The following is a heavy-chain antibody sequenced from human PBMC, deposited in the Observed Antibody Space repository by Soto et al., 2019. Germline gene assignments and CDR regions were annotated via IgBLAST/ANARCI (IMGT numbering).Heavy chain of an antibody. CDR3: AKDHDEDFGYDLDYFNY. CDR2: INPSGGST. Sequence: ASVKVSCKASGYTFTSYYMHWVRQAPGQGLEWMGIINPSGGSTSYAQKFQGRFTISRDNAKNSLYLEMNSLRSEDTALYYCAKDHDEDFGYDLDYFNYWGRGTLVTVSS. CDR1: GYTFTSYY. D-gene: IGHD5-12*01. J-gene: IGHJ4*02. V-gene: IGHV1-46*01.